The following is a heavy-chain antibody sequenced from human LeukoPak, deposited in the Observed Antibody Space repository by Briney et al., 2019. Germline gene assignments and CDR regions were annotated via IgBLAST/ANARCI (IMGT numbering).Heavy chain of an antibody. V-gene: IGHV4-34*01. CDR2: INHSGST. CDR3: ARRTPGLYFGAFYYYMDV. CDR1: GGSFSFYY. J-gene: IGHJ6*03. D-gene: IGHD3-16*02. Sequence: SETLSLTCRVYGGSFSFYYWSWIRQSPGRRLEWLGEINHSGSTNYHPSLRSRLTISVDKSNNKFSLNMTSVTAADTAVYFCARRTPGLYFGAFYYYMDVWGKGATVTVS.